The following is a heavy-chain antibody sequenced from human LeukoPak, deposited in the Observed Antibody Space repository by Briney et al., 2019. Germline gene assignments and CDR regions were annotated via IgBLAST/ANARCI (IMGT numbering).Heavy chain of an antibody. V-gene: IGHV1-3*01. CDR2: INAGNGNT. CDR3: ARVNDYGGNLLYYYYGMDV. D-gene: IGHD4-23*01. Sequence: ASVKVSCKASGYTFTSYAMHWVRQAPGQRLEWMGWINAGNGNTKYSQKFQGRVTITRDTSASTAYMELSSLRSEDTAVYYCARVNDYGGNLLYYYYGMDVWGQGTTVTVSS. J-gene: IGHJ6*02. CDR1: GYTFTSYA.